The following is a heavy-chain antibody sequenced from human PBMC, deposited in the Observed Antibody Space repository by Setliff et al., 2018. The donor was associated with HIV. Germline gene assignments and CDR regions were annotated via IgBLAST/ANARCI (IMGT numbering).Heavy chain of an antibody. CDR3: ARRIYYDSRGEAFDI. J-gene: IGHJ3*02. D-gene: IGHD3-22*01. CDR2: ISYDGGIK. CDR1: GFTFSSYP. Sequence: PGGSLRLSCAGFGFTFSSYPMHWVRQAPGKGLEWVAIISYDGGIKNYADSVKGRFTISRDNAKKSLYLQMNSLRAEDTALYHCARRIYYDSRGEAFDIWGQGTMVTVSS. V-gene: IGHV3-30*04.